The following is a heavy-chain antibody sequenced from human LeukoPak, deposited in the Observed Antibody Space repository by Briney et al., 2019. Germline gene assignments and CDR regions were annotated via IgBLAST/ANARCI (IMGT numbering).Heavy chain of an antibody. Sequence: SETLSLTCIVSGVAISSDSYYWAWIRQPPGMGLEWNGEMYLSGTTHANPSVKSRVTISIDKSKNQFFLNLSSVTAADTAVYYCAGLVGRYSSGLYYYYFDYWGQGTLVTVSS. J-gene: IGHJ4*02. D-gene: IGHD3-22*01. CDR2: MYLSGTT. CDR1: GVAISSDSYY. CDR3: AGLVGRYSSGLYYYYFDY. V-gene: IGHV4-39*07.